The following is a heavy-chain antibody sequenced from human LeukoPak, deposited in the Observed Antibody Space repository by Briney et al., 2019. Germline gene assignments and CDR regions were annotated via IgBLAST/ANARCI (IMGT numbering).Heavy chain of an antibody. CDR1: GFTFSSYG. J-gene: IGHJ4*02. Sequence: GGSLRLSCAASGFTFSSYGMHWVRQAPGKGLEWVAFIRYDGSNKYYADSVKGRFTISGDNSKNTLYLQMNSLRAEDTAVYYCAKDPRCGGDCYSDDYWGQGTLVTVSS. D-gene: IGHD2-21*02. CDR2: IRYDGSNK. CDR3: AKDPRCGGDCYSDDY. V-gene: IGHV3-30*02.